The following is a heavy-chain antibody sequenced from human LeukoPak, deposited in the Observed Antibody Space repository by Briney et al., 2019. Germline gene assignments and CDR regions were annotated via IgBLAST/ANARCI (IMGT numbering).Heavy chain of an antibody. D-gene: IGHD6-6*01. V-gene: IGHV3-7*01. CDR2: IKQDGSEK. CDR1: GFTFSSYW. Sequence: GGSLRLSCAASGFTFSSYWMSWVRQAPGKGLEWVANIKQDGSEKYYVDSVKGRFTISRDNAKNSLYLQMNSLRAEDTAVYYCAREGSSSSEILDYRGQGTLVTVSS. J-gene: IGHJ4*02. CDR3: AREGSSSSEILDY.